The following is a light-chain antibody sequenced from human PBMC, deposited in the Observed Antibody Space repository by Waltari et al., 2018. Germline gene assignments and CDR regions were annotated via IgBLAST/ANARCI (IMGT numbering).Light chain of an antibody. CDR3: CSYAGSAPRLV. V-gene: IGLV2-23*02. J-gene: IGLJ3*02. Sequence: QSALTQPASVSGSPGQSITFSCPGTSHNVGRSYLLAWYQFRPGEVPKLLIYEVIKRPSGVSDRFSGSKSDNTASLTISRLQAEDEAAYYCCSYAGSAPRLVFGGGTNLTVL. CDR2: EVI. CDR1: SHNVGRSYL.